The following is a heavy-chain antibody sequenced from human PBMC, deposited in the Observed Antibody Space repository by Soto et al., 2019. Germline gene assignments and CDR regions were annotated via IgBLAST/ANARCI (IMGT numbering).Heavy chain of an antibody. D-gene: IGHD3-10*01. Sequence: PSETLSLTCTVSGGSISSYYWSWIRQPAGKGPEWIGRIYTSGSTNYNSSLKSRVTMSVDTSKNQFSLKLSSVTAADTAVYYCARDLFSATMVRGVIMDLYYYYGMDVWGQGTTVTVSS. CDR2: IYTSGST. CDR3: ARDLFSATMVRGVIMDLYYYYGMDV. V-gene: IGHV4-4*07. CDR1: GGSISSYY. J-gene: IGHJ6*02.